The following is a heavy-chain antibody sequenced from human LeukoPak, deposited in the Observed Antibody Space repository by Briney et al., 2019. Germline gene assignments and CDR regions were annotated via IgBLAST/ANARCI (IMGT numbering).Heavy chain of an antibody. J-gene: IGHJ4*02. CDR3: ARVGTITMVRPIDC. V-gene: IGHV3-7*01. Sequence: GGSLRLSCAASGFTFSSYWMSWVRQAPGKGLEWVANIKQDGSEKYYVDSVKGRFTISRDNAKNSLYLQMNSLRAEDTAVYYCARVGTITMVRPIDCWGQGTLVTVSS. CDR1: GFTFSSYW. D-gene: IGHD3-10*01. CDR2: IKQDGSEK.